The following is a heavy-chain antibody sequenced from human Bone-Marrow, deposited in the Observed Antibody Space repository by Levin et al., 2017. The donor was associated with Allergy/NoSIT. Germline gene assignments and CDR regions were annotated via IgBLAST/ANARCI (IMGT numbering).Heavy chain of an antibody. J-gene: IGHJ3*01. CDR3: AKVRRGLDAFDV. CDR1: GFIFSSSA. D-gene: IGHD3/OR15-3a*01. Sequence: GVSLKISCAASGFIFSSSAMSWVRQAPGKGLEWVSSISGSDDSTYYKESVKGRLTISRDNSKDTIYLQMNNLRAEDTATYYCAKVRRGLDAFDVWGQGTMVTVSS. V-gene: IGHV3-23*01. CDR2: ISGSDDST.